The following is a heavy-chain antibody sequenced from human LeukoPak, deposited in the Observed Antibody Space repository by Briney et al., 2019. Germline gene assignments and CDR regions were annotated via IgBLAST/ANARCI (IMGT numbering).Heavy chain of an antibody. CDR3: AVILRYFDWTQNWFDP. V-gene: IGHV1-8*02. Sequence: ASVKVSCKASGYTFTGYYMHWVRRAPGQGLEWMGWMNPNSGNTGYAQKFQGRVTMTRNTSISTAYMELSSLRSEDTAVYYCAVILRYFDWTQNWFDPWGQGTLVTVSS. CDR2: MNPNSGNT. CDR1: GYTFTGYY. J-gene: IGHJ5*02. D-gene: IGHD3-9*01.